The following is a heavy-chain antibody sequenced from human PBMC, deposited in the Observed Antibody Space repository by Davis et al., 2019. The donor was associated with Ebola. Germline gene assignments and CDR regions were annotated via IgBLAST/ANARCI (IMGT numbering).Heavy chain of an antibody. J-gene: IGHJ5*02. Sequence: SETLSLTCAVYGGSFRGYYWSWIRQPPGKGLEWIGEINHSGSTNYNPSLKSRVTISVDTSKNQFSLKLSSVTAADTAVYYCARHDYDFWSGYTENWFDPWGQGTLVTVSS. CDR3: ARHDYDFWSGYTENWFDP. CDR2: INHSGST. CDR1: GGSFRGYY. D-gene: IGHD3-3*01. V-gene: IGHV4-34*01.